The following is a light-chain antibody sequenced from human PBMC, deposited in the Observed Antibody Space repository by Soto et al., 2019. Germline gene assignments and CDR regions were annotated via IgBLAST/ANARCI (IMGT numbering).Light chain of an antibody. V-gene: IGLV2-14*01. CDR2: DVS. CDR3: SAYPSSSTWV. CDR1: SSDVGGYNY. J-gene: IGLJ3*02. Sequence: QSALTQPASVSGSPGQSITISCTGTSSDVGGYNYVSWYQQHPGKAPNLMLYDVSNRPSGVSNRFSGSKSGNTASLTISGLQAEDEADYYCSAYPSSSTWVFGGGTKGTV.